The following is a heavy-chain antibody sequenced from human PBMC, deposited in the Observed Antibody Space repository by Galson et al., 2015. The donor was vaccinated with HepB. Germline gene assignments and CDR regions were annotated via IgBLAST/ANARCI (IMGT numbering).Heavy chain of an antibody. D-gene: IGHD4-17*01. CDR1: GFTVSSNF. J-gene: IGHJ4*02. V-gene: IGHV3-66*01. CDR3: ARDREGYGDFTSLYY. Sequence: SLRLSCAASGFTVSSNFMNWVRQAPGQGLEWVSVLYSGAGTYYADSVKGSFTISRDNSKNTLDLQMNSLRAEDTAVYYWARDREGYGDFTSLYYWGQGTLVTVSS. CDR2: LYSGAGT.